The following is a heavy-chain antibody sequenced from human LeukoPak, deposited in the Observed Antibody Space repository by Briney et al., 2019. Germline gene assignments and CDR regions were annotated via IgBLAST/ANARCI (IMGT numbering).Heavy chain of an antibody. Sequence: PSETLSLTCTVSGGSISSGGYYWSWIRQPPGKGLEWIGYIYYSGCTNYNPSLKSRVTISVDTSKNQFSLKLSSVTAADTAVYYCASCNNIVVGQGWFNPWGQGTLVTVSS. V-gene: IGHV4-61*08. CDR3: ASCNNIVVGQGWFNP. J-gene: IGHJ5*02. CDR1: GGSISSGGYY. CDR2: IYYSGCT. D-gene: IGHD2-15*01.